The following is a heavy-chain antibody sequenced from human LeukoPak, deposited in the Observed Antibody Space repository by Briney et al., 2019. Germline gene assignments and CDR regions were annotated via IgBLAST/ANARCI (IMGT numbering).Heavy chain of an antibody. CDR2: IRYDGSNK. J-gene: IGHJ3*02. CDR1: GFTFSSYG. CDR3: ARVYSSGYYLDAFDI. Sequence: GGSLRLSCAASGFTFSSYGMHWVRQAPGKGLEWVAFIRYDGSNKYYADSVKGRFTISRDNAKNTLYLQMNSLRAEDTAVYYCARVYSSGYYLDAFDIWGQGTMVTVSS. D-gene: IGHD3-22*01. V-gene: IGHV3-30*02.